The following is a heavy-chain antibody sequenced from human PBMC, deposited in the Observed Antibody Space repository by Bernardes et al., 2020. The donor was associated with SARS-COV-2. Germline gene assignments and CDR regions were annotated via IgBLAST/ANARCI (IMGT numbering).Heavy chain of an antibody. CDR1: GYSFSNHD. J-gene: IGHJ4*02. Sequence: ASEKVSCTASGYSFSNHDMNWVRQAPGQGLEWVGWISPHSANTNYAQNLQGRVSMTTDASARTGYMELRSLRSDDTAVYYCWVRVETGGVVFDHWGQGTLVTVSP. CDR2: ISPHSANT. V-gene: IGHV1-18*04. D-gene: IGHD1-26*01. CDR3: WVRVETGGVVFDH.